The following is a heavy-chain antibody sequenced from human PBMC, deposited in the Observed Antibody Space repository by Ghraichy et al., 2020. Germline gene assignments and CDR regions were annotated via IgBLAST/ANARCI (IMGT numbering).Heavy chain of an antibody. CDR2: IYYSGST. D-gene: IGHD3-22*01. CDR1: GGSISTYY. CDR3: ARHAYYYDSSHPPDY. V-gene: IGHV4-59*08. J-gene: IGHJ4*02. Sequence: SETLSLTCTVSGGSISTYYWSWIRQPPGKGLEWIGYIYYSGSTNYNPSLKSRVTISVDTSKNQFSLKLSSVTAADTAVYYCARHAYYYDSSHPPDYWGQGTLVTVSS.